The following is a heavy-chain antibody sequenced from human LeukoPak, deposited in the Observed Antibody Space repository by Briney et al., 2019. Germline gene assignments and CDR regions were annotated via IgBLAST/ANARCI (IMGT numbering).Heavy chain of an antibody. J-gene: IGHJ4*02. CDR2: ISYDGSNK. Sequence: PGGSLRLSCAASGFTFSSYAMHWVRQAPGKGLEWVAVISYDGSNKYYADSVNGRFTISRDNSKNTLYLQMNSLRAEDAAVYYCARLLYYCSGGSCWGQGTLVTVSS. CDR1: GFTFSSYA. CDR3: ARLLYYCSGGSC. V-gene: IGHV3-30-3*01. D-gene: IGHD2-15*01.